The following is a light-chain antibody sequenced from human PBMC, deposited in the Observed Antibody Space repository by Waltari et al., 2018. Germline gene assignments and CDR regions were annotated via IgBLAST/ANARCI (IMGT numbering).Light chain of an antibody. CDR2: NAS. CDR3: QQRGNWPT. Sequence: EIVLTQSPATLSLSPGARATLSCRASQSVSNYLAWYQQKPGQAPRLLIYNASNRATGIPARFSGSGSGTDFTLTISSLEPEDFAVYYCQQRGNWPTFGGGTKVEIK. CDR1: QSVSNY. J-gene: IGKJ4*01. V-gene: IGKV3-11*01.